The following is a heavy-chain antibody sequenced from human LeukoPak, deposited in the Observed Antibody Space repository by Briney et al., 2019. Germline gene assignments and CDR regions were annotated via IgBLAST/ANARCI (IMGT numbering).Heavy chain of an antibody. J-gene: IGHJ5*02. CDR3: ARDRQQLGAWFDP. D-gene: IGHD6-13*01. Sequence: GGPLRLSCAASGFTVSSTYMSWVRQTPGKGLEWVSVLYSDGSTYYRDSVKGRFTISRDNSKNTVYLQMNALRAEDTGVYYCARDRQQLGAWFDPGGQGTLVTVSS. CDR2: LYSDGST. V-gene: IGHV3-66*01. CDR1: GFTVSSTY.